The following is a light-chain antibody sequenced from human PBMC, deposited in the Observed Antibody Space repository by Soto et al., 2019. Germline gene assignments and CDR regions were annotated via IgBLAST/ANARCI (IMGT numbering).Light chain of an antibody. Sequence: EIVMTQSPATLSVSPGERATLSCRASQSVSSNLAWYQQKPGQAPRLLIYVASTRATGIPARFSGSGSGTGFTLTIRSLQSEDFAVYYCQQYYNWPRTFGQGTKVEIK. CDR1: QSVSSN. V-gene: IGKV3-15*01. J-gene: IGKJ1*01. CDR3: QQYYNWPRT. CDR2: VAS.